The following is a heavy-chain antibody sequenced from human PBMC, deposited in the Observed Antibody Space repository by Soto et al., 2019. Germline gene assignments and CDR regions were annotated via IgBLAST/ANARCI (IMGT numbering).Heavy chain of an antibody. CDR2: ISWNSGSI. V-gene: IGHV3-9*01. J-gene: IGHJ6*02. D-gene: IGHD2-15*01. Sequence: PGGSLRLSCAASGFTFDDYAMHWVRQAPGKGLEWVSGISWNSGSIGYADSVKGRLTISRDNAKNSLYLQMNSLRAEDTALYYCAKDMVGGNPNLYYYYGMDVWGQGTTVTVSS. CDR1: GFTFDDYA. CDR3: AKDMVGGNPNLYYYYGMDV.